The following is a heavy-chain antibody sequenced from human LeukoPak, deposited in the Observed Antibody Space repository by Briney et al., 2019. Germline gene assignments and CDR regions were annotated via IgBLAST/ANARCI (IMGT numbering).Heavy chain of an antibody. Sequence: ASVKVSCKASGYTFTSYGISWVRQAPGQGLGWMGWISAYNGNTNYAQKLQGRVTMTTDTSTSTAYMELRSLRSDGTAVYYCARDQHEIVVVPAAVDFDYWGQGTLVTVSS. D-gene: IGHD2-2*01. CDR1: GYTFTSYG. V-gene: IGHV1-18*01. CDR3: ARDQHEIVVVPAAVDFDY. J-gene: IGHJ4*02. CDR2: ISAYNGNT.